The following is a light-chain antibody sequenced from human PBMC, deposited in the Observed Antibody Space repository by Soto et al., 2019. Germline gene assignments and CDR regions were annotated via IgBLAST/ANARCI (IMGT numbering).Light chain of an antibody. CDR1: QSISSY. CDR2: ATS. CDR3: QQSDSTGTWT. Sequence: DIQMTQSPSSLSASVGDRVTITCRASQSISSYLNWYQQKPGKAPNLLIYATSSLQSGVPSRFSGSGSGTDFTLTISSLQPEDFATYYCQQSDSTGTWTFGQGTKVDIK. V-gene: IGKV1-39*01. J-gene: IGKJ1*01.